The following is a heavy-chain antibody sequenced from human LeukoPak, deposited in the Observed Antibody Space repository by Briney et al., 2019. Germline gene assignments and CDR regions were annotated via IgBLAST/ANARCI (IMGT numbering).Heavy chain of an antibody. D-gene: IGHD3-10*01. CDR1: GFTFRSYA. Sequence: GGSLRLSCPASGFTFRSYAMSWVRQAPGKGLEWVSAISGSGGSTYYADSVKGRFTISRDNSKNMLSLQMNSLRAEDTAVYYCATLWFGELGLYWGQGTLVSVSS. J-gene: IGHJ4*02. CDR3: ATLWFGELGLY. V-gene: IGHV3-23*01. CDR2: ISGSGGST.